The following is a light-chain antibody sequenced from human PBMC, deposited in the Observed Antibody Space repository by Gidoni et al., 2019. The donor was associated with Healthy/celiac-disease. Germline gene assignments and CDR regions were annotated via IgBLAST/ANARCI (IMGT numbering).Light chain of an antibody. CDR2: DVS. V-gene: IGLV2-14*03. J-gene: IGLJ3*02. CDR1: SIDVGGYNY. Sequence: QSALTQPASVSGSPGQSITISCTGTSIDVGGYNYVSWYQQHPGKAPKLMIYDVSNRPSGVSNRISGSKSGNTASLTISGLQAEDEADYYCSSYTSSSTWVFGGGTKLTVL. CDR3: SSYTSSSTWV.